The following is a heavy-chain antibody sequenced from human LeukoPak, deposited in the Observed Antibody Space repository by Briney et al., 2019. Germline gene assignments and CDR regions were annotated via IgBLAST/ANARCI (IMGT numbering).Heavy chain of an antibody. CDR1: GFTFSSYG. CDR2: ISYDGSNK. J-gene: IGHJ4*02. Sequence: GGSLRLSCAASGFTFSSYGMHWVRQAPGKGLEWVAVISYDGSNKYYADSVKGRFTISRDSSKNTLYLQMNSLRAEDTAVYYCAKGSVGGSYRPVDYWGQGTLVTVSS. CDR3: AKGSVGGSYRPVDY. V-gene: IGHV3-30*18. D-gene: IGHD3-16*02.